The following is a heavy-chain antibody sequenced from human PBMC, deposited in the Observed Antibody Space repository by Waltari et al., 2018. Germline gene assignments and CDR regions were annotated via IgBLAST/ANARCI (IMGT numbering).Heavy chain of an antibody. CDR3: AREWLHNWFDP. Sequence: QLQLQESGPGLVKPSETLSLTCTVAGGSISSSSYYWGWIRQPPGKGLGWIGSIYYSGSTYYNPSLKSRVTISVDTSKNQFSLKLSSVTAADTAVYYCAREWLHNWFDPWGQGTLVTVSA. CDR2: IYYSGST. D-gene: IGHD3-22*01. J-gene: IGHJ5*02. CDR1: GGSISSSSYY. V-gene: IGHV4-39*07.